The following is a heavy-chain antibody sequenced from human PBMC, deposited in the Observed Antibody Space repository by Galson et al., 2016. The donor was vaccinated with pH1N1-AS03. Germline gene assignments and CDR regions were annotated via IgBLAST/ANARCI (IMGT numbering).Heavy chain of an antibody. CDR1: GGAFNNYI. Sequence: SVKVSCKASGGAFNNYIMSWVRQAPGQGLEWMGKIIPIVGVANYAQKFQGRITITAARSTTTANMELRSLRSEATAVYSCARGVSRVASTETKYCFDVRGQGTVVTVSS. J-gene: IGHJ4*02. D-gene: IGHD4-11*01. CDR2: IIPIVGVA. V-gene: IGHV1-69*02. CDR3: ARGVSRVASTETKYCFDV.